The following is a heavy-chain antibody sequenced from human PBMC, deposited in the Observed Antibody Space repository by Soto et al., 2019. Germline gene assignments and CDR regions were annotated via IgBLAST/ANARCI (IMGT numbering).Heavy chain of an antibody. V-gene: IGHV4-31*03. Sequence: SETLSLTCTVSGGSISSGGYYWSWIRQHPGKGLEWIGYIYYSGSTYYNPSLKSRVTISVDTSKNQFSLKLSSVTAADTAVYYCAREHYCDSSGYYPRWFDPWGQGTLVTVSS. CDR3: AREHYCDSSGYYPRWFDP. CDR2: IYYSGST. D-gene: IGHD3-22*01. J-gene: IGHJ5*02. CDR1: GGSISSGGYY.